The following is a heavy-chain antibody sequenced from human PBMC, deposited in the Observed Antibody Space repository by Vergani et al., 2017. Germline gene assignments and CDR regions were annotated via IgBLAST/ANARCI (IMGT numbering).Heavy chain of an antibody. Sequence: EVQLVESGGGLVQPGRSLRLSCAASGFTFDDYAMHWVRQAPGKGLEWVSGISWNSGSIGYADSVEGRFTISRDNAKNSLYLQMNSLRAEDTALYYCAKDTAMVPEGLGYWGQGTLVTVSS. V-gene: IGHV3-9*01. CDR3: AKDTAMVPEGLGY. J-gene: IGHJ4*02. D-gene: IGHD5-18*01. CDR1: GFTFDDYA. CDR2: ISWNSGSI.